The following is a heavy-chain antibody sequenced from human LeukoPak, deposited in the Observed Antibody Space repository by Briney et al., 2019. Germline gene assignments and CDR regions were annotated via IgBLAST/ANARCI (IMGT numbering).Heavy chain of an antibody. CDR3: ASSGSQWLRREFDY. Sequence: GASVKVSCKAPGGTFSSYAISWVRQAPGQGLEWMGGTIPIFGTANHAQKFQGRVTITTDESTSTAYMELSSLRSEDTAVYYCASSGSQWLRREFDYWGQGTLVTVSS. V-gene: IGHV1-69*05. J-gene: IGHJ4*02. CDR1: GGTFSSYA. D-gene: IGHD6-19*01. CDR2: TIPIFGTA.